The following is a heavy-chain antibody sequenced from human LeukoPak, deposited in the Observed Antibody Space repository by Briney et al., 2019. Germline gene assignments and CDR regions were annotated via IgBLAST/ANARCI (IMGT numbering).Heavy chain of an antibody. CDR2: IYPGDSDT. Sequence: GQSLKISCKGSGYSFTSYWISWVRQMPGKGLDWMGIIYPGDSDTRYSPSSQGQATISADKSNSTAYLQWSNLKASDTAMYYCARRYYYDSSGYYTLEESYFDYWGQGTLVTVSS. V-gene: IGHV5-51*01. D-gene: IGHD3-22*01. CDR1: GYSFTSYW. CDR3: ARRYYYDSSGYYTLEESYFDY. J-gene: IGHJ4*02.